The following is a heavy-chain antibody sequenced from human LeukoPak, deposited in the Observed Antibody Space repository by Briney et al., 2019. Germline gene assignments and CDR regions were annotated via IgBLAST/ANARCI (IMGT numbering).Heavy chain of an antibody. CDR2: ISGSGGSI. CDR1: GFTFSSYA. Sequence: GGSLRLSCAASGFTFSSYAMSWVRQAPGKGLEWVSVISGSGGSIYYADSVRGRFTISRDNSKNTLYLQMNSLRAEDTAVYYCARDRGSSWYGPMDYWGQGSLVTVSS. V-gene: IGHV3-23*01. CDR3: ARDRGSSWYGPMDY. J-gene: IGHJ4*02. D-gene: IGHD6-13*01.